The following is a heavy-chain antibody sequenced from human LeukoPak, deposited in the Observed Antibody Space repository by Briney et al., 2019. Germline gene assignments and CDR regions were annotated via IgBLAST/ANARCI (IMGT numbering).Heavy chain of an antibody. Sequence: GGSLRLSCAASGFTFSSYAMHWVRRAPGKGLEWVAVISYDGSNKYYADSVKGRFTISRDNSKNTLYLQMNSLRAEDTAVYYCARDTSYSSSLDIWGQGTMVTVSS. J-gene: IGHJ3*02. CDR2: ISYDGSNK. CDR3: ARDTSYSSSLDI. D-gene: IGHD6-13*01. CDR1: GFTFSSYA. V-gene: IGHV3-30-3*01.